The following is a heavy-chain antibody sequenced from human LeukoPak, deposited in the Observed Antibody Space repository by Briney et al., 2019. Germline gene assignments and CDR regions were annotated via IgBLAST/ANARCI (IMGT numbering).Heavy chain of an antibody. CDR2: IKQDGSEK. CDR1: GFTFSSYW. Sequence: GGSLRLSCAASGFTFSSYWMSWVRQAPGKGLEWVANIKQDGSEKYYVDSVKGRFTISRDNAKNSLYLQMNSLRAEDTAVYYCAAIDRMYYDFWSGYDAFDIWGQGTMVTVSS. CDR3: AAIDRMYYDFWSGYDAFDI. J-gene: IGHJ3*02. V-gene: IGHV3-7*01. D-gene: IGHD3-3*01.